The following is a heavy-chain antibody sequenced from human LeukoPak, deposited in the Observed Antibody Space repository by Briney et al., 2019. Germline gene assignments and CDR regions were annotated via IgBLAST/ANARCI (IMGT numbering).Heavy chain of an antibody. CDR2: ISYDGSNK. D-gene: IGHD3-3*01. CDR1: GFTFSSYG. Sequence: PGRSLRLSCAASGFTFSSYGMHWVRQAPGKGLEWVAVISYDGSNKYYADSVKGRFTISRDNSKNTLYLQMNSLRAGDTAVYYCAKIRGVYYYYYGMDVWGKGTTVTVSS. V-gene: IGHV3-30*18. J-gene: IGHJ6*04. CDR3: AKIRGVYYYYYGMDV.